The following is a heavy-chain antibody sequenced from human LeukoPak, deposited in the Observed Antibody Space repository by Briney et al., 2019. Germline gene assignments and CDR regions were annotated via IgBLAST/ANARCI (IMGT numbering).Heavy chain of an antibody. J-gene: IGHJ3*02. D-gene: IGHD1-26*01. CDR3: AKDLVGATPEGAALDI. CDR1: GFTFSSYA. Sequence: GGSLRLSCAASGFTFSSYAMSWVRQAPGKGLEWVSAISGSGGSTYYADSVKGRFTISRDNSKNTLYLQMNSLRAEDTAVYYCAKDLVGATPEGAALDIWGQGTMVTVSS. V-gene: IGHV3-23*01. CDR2: ISGSGGST.